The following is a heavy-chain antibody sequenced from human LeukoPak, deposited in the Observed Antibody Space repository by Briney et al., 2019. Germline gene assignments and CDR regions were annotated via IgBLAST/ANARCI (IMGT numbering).Heavy chain of an antibody. D-gene: IGHD3-3*01. V-gene: IGHV4-59*01. CDR1: GGSISSYY. CDR2: IYYSGST. J-gene: IGHJ4*02. Sequence: PSGTLSLTCTVSGGSISSYYWSWIRQPPGKGLEWIGYIYYSGSTNYNPSLKSRVTISVDTSKNQFSLKLSSVTAADTAVYYCARVRFLEWSFDYWGQGTLVTVSS. CDR3: ARVRFLEWSFDY.